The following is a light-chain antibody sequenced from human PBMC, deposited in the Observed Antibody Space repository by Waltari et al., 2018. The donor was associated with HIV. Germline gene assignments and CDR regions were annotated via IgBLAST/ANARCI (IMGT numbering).Light chain of an antibody. CDR1: SSNIGNNT. Sequence: QSVLTQPPSASGTPGQRVTISCSGSSSNIGNNTVNWYQRLPGTAPKLLIYSNNQRPSGVPDRFSGSKSDTSASLAISGLQSEDEAHYYCAAWDDSLNGLLFGTGTKVTVL. V-gene: IGLV1-44*01. CDR3: AAWDDSLNGLL. J-gene: IGLJ1*01. CDR2: SNN.